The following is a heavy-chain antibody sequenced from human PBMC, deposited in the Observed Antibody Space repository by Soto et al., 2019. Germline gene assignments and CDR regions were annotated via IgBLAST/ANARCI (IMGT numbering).Heavy chain of an antibody. Sequence: SETLSLTCTVSGGSISSSSYYWGWIRQPPGKGLEWIGSIYYSGSTYYNPSLKSRVTISVDTSKNQFSLKLSSVTAADTAVYYCARLAAAGTRAFDYWGQGTLVTVSS. CDR1: GGSISSSSYY. J-gene: IGHJ4*02. V-gene: IGHV4-39*01. D-gene: IGHD6-13*01. CDR3: ARLAAAGTRAFDY. CDR2: IYYSGST.